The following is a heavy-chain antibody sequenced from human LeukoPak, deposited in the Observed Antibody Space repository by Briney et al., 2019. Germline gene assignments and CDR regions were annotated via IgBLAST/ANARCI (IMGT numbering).Heavy chain of an antibody. J-gene: IGHJ4*02. CDR1: GFTFSDYY. CDR2: ISSSGSTI. CDR3: ARGSIVGATGFDYFDY. Sequence: NPGGSLRLSCAASGFTFSDYYMSWIRQAPGKGLEWVSYISSSGSTIYYADSVKGRFTISRDNAKNSLYLQMNSLRAEDTAVYYCARGSIVGATGFDYFDYWGQGTLVTVSS. D-gene: IGHD1-26*01. V-gene: IGHV3-11*04.